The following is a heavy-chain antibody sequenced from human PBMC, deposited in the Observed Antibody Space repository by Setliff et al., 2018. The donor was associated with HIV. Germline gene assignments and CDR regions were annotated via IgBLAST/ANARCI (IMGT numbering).Heavy chain of an antibody. CDR1: GFSFNSYG. CDR2: IWYDERHK. V-gene: IGHV3-33*08. Sequence: PGGSLRLSCTFYGFSFNSYGMHWVRQAPGKGLEWVASIWYDERHKFYANSVKGRFTISRDNPKRTLYLQIDSLRVEDTAVYYCAREETNRGELQDWGQGTLVTVSS. CDR3: AREETNRGELQD. J-gene: IGHJ1*01. D-gene: IGHD1-1*01.